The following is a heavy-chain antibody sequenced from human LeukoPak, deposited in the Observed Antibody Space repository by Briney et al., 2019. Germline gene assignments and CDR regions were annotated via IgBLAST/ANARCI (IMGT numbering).Heavy chain of an antibody. CDR3: ARHSSSDPFDY. CDR1: GLTFSSFA. V-gene: IGHV3-23*01. Sequence: GGSLRLSCAASGLTFSSFAMSWVRQAPGKGLEWVSAISGGAPSTYYADSVKGRFIISRDNSKNTLYLQMNSLRAEDTAVYYCARHSSSDPFDYWGQGTLVTVSS. J-gene: IGHJ4*02. D-gene: IGHD6-6*01. CDR2: ISGGAPST.